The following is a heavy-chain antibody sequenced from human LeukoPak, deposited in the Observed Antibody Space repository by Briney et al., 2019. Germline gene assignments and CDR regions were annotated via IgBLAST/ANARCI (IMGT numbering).Heavy chain of an antibody. V-gene: IGHV3-33*01. Sequence: GGSLRLSSAASGFTFSSYGMHWVRQAPGKGLEWVAVIWYDGSNKYYADSVKGRFTISRDNSKNTLYLQMNSLRAEDTAVYYYAAQRFIVGATNDYWGQGTLVTVSS. D-gene: IGHD1-26*01. J-gene: IGHJ4*02. CDR2: IWYDGSNK. CDR3: AAQRFIVGATNDY. CDR1: GFTFSSYG.